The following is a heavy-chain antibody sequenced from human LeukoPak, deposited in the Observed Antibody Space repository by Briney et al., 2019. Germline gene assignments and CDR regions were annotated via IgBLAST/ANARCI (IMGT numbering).Heavy chain of an antibody. D-gene: IGHD7-27*01. Sequence: SAGSLRLSCEASGFTVSSDFMSWVRQAPGEGPEWVSLIASDGPIYYADSVKGRFTISRDNFENTVYLQMSSLASEDTAVCYCVTARGEVWGQGTIVTVSS. CDR3: VTARGEV. CDR2: IASDGPI. V-gene: IGHV3-53*01. CDR1: GFTVSSDF. J-gene: IGHJ3*01.